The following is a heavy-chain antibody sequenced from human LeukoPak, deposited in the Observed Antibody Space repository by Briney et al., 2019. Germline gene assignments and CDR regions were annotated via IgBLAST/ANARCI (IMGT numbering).Heavy chain of an antibody. Sequence: SXXVSCKASGGTFSSYAISWVGQAPGQGIEWMGGIIPIFGTANCAQKLQGRVTITADESTSTAYMELSSLRSEDTAVYYCARGRITMIRCFDYWGQGTLVTVSS. CDR2: IIPIFGTA. CDR1: GGTFSSYA. CDR3: ARGRITMIRCFDY. J-gene: IGHJ4*02. D-gene: IGHD3-22*01. V-gene: IGHV1-69*01.